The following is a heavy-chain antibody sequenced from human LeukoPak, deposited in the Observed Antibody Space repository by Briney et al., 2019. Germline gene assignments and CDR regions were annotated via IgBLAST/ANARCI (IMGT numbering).Heavy chain of an antibody. Sequence: ASVKVSCKASGYIFISYGISWVRQAPGQGLEWMGWIKPNSGGTNYAQKFQGRVTMTRDTSISTAYMELSRLRSDDTAVYYCASPAFYDSSGYDPYYFDYWGQGTLVTVSS. CDR2: IKPNSGGT. D-gene: IGHD3-22*01. J-gene: IGHJ4*02. V-gene: IGHV1-2*02. CDR1: GYIFISYG. CDR3: ASPAFYDSSGYDPYYFDY.